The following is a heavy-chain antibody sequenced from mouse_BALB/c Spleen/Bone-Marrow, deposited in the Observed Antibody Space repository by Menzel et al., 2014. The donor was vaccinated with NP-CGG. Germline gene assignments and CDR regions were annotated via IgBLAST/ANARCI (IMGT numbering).Heavy chain of an antibody. CDR2: IDPANGNT. D-gene: IGHD1-3*01. CDR3: ARWEWYAVDY. V-gene: IGHV14-3*02. CDR1: GFNIKDTY. Sequence: EVQLQQSGAELVKPGASVKLSCTASGFNIKDTYMHWVKQRPEQGLEWIGRIDPANGNTKYDPKFQGKATITADTSSNTACLQLSSLTSEDTAVYCCARWEWYAVDYWGQGTSVTVSS. J-gene: IGHJ4*01.